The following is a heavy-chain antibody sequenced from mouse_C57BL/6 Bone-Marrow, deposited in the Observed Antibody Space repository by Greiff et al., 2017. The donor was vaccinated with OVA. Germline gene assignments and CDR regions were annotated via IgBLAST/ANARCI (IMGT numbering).Heavy chain of an antibody. V-gene: IGHV1-72*01. CDR2: IDPHSGGT. J-gene: IGHJ1*03. D-gene: IGHD1-1*01. CDR1: GYTFTSYW. CDR3: ARDPHYYGSRNVGGPWYFDV. Sequence: VQLQQPGAELVKPGASVKLSCKASGYTFTSYWMHWVKQRPGRGLEWIGRIDPHSGGTKYNEKFKSKATLTVDKPSSTAYMQLSSLTSEDSAVYYCARDPHYYGSRNVGGPWYFDVWGTGTTVTVSS.